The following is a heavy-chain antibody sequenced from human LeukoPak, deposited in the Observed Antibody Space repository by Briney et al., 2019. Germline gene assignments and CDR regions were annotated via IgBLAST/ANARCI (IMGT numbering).Heavy chain of an antibody. J-gene: IGHJ6*03. V-gene: IGHV4-4*07. CDR1: GGSISSYY. D-gene: IGHD6-13*01. CDR2: IYTSGST. CDR3: ARGYSSSWYPYYYYYMDV. Sequence: SETLSLTCTVSGGSISSYYWSWIRQPAGKGLEWIGRIYTSGSTNYNPSLKSRVTMSVDTSKNQFSLKLSSVTAADTAVYYCARGYSSSWYPYYYYYMDVWGKGTTVTVSS.